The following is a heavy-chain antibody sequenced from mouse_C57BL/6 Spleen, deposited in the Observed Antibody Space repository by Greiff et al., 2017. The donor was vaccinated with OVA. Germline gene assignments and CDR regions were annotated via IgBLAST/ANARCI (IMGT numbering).Heavy chain of an antibody. CDR3: ARWGRYFDV. CDR2: IYPGDGDT. J-gene: IGHJ1*03. CDR1: GYAFSSSW. V-gene: IGHV1-82*01. Sequence: QVQLQQSGPELVKPGASVKISCKASGYAFSSSWMNWVKQRPGQGLEWIGRIYPGDGDTNYNGKFKGKATLTADKSSSTAYMQLSSLTSEDSAVYFCARWGRYFDVWGTGTTVTVSS.